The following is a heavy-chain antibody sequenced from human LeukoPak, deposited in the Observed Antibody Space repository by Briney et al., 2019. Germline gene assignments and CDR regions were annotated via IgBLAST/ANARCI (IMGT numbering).Heavy chain of an antibody. Sequence: GGSLRVSCAASGFTLITNDMTWVRQAPGKGVEWVSVLYSDGNTKYADSVQGPFTISRDNSKNTLYLEMNSLSPDDTAVYYCARGVEPLAANTLAYWGQGTLVTVSS. CDR3: ARGVEPLAANTLAY. CDR2: LYSDGNT. CDR1: GFTLITND. V-gene: IGHV3-53*01. D-gene: IGHD1-14*01. J-gene: IGHJ4*02.